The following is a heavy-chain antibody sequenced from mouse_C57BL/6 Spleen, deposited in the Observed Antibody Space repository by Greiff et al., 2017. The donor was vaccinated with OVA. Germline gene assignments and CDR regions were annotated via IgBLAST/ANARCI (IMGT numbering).Heavy chain of an antibody. CDR3: ARRGDYDGPFDY. CDR1: GYAFSSSW. Sequence: VKLQESGPELVKPGASVKISCKASGYAFSSSWMNWVKQRPGKGLEWIGRIYPGDGDTNYNGKFKGKATLTADKSSSTAYMQLSSLTSEDSAVYFCARRGDYDGPFDYWGQGTTLTVSS. V-gene: IGHV1-82*01. D-gene: IGHD2-4*01. CDR2: IYPGDGDT. J-gene: IGHJ2*01.